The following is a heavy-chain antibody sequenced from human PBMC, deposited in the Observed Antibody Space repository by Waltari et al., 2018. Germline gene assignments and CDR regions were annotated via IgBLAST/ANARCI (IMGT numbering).Heavy chain of an antibody. V-gene: IGHV4-4*07. J-gene: IGHJ4*02. Sequence: QVQLQESGPGLVKPSETLSLTCTVSGGSISSYYWSWIRQPAGKGLEWIGRIYPSGSPNHTPSPKSRVTISVDTSKNQFSLKLSSVTAADTAVYYCARRGRGSLPYLIASAGTFDYWGQGTLVTVSS. D-gene: IGHD6-13*01. CDR2: IYPSGSP. CDR1: GGSISSYY. CDR3: ARRGRGSLPYLIASAGTFDY.